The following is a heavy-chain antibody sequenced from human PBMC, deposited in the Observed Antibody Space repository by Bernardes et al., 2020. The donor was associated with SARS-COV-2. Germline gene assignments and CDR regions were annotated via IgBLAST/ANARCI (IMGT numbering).Heavy chain of an antibody. CDR3: AKGNESVTIFGVVIIGSHWFDP. D-gene: IGHD3-3*01. Sequence: AAVKVSCKASGYTFTRYVINWLRQATGRELEWMGWRNPNSCNHEYEQNFQGRITLTSNTSISTAYIELSSLRSEDTAVYSCAKGNESVTIFGVVIIGSHWFDPWGQGTLVTVSS. CDR2: RNPNSCNH. V-gene: IGHV1-8*01. CDR1: GYTFTRYV. J-gene: IGHJ5*02.